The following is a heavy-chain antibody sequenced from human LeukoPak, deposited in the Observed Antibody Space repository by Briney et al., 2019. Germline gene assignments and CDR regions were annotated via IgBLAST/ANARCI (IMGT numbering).Heavy chain of an antibody. J-gene: IGHJ3*02. Sequence: GGSLRLSCAASGFTFDDYAMHWVRHAPGKGLEWVSGISWNSGSIVYADSVKGRFTISRDNAKNSLYLQMNSLRAEDTALYYCAKFQYYYDSSGYYIGDAFDIWGQGTMVTVSS. V-gene: IGHV3-9*01. CDR1: GFTFDDYA. D-gene: IGHD3-22*01. CDR2: ISWNSGSI. CDR3: AKFQYYYDSSGYYIGDAFDI.